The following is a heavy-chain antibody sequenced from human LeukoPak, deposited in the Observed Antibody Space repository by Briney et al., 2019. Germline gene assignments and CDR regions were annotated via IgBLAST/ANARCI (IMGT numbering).Heavy chain of an antibody. V-gene: IGHV4-4*09. CDR3: ARHQLSPYYYYYYMDV. Sequence: SETLSLTCTVSGGSISSYYWSWIRQPPGKGLEWIGYIYTSGSTNYNPSLKSRVTISVDTSKDQFSLKLSSVTAADTAVYYCARHQLSPYYYYYYMDVWGKGTTVTVSS. CDR1: GGSISSYY. CDR2: IYTSGST. J-gene: IGHJ6*03.